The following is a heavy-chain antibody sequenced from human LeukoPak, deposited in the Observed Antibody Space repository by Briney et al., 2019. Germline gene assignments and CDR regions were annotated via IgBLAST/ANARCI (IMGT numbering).Heavy chain of an antibody. CDR1: GGSISTSNYY. J-gene: IGHJ4*02. D-gene: IGHD4-23*01. V-gene: IGHV4-39*07. CDR3: ARGDGGNHFDY. CDR2: IFYSGST. Sequence: SETLSLTCTVSGGSISTSNYYWGWIRQPPGKGLEWIGNIFYSGSTYYNPSLKSRVTTSVDTSKNQFSLKLSSVTAADTAVYYCARGDGGNHFDYWGQGTLVTVSS.